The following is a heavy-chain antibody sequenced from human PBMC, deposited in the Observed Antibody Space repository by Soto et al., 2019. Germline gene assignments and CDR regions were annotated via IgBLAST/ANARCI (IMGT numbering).Heavy chain of an antibody. D-gene: IGHD3-10*01. CDR2: IGSTSSPI. V-gene: IGHV3-21*06. Sequence: EVQLVESGGGLVRPGGSLRLSCAASGFTFSAYSINWVRQAPGRGLEWVSSIGSTSSPIFYAESVRGRFTISRDNAKNLLYLQMIGLRAEDTAVYYCVRGGSGATSGDLFDAGAKGHWSPSLQ. CDR1: GFTFSAYS. J-gene: IGHJ3*01. CDR3: VRGGSGATSGDLFDA.